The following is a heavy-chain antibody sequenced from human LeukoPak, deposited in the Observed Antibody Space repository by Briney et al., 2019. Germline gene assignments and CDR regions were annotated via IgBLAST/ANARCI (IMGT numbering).Heavy chain of an antibody. CDR2: ISYDGSNK. CDR3: AKDAQSGPEPYFDY. D-gene: IGHD5-12*01. Sequence: GRSLRLSCAASGFTFSSYGMHWVRQAPGKGLEWVAVISYDGSNKYYADSVKGRFTISRDNSKNTLYLQMNSLRAEDMAVYYCAKDAQSGPEPYFDYWGQGTLVTVSS. J-gene: IGHJ4*02. V-gene: IGHV3-30*18. CDR1: GFTFSSYG.